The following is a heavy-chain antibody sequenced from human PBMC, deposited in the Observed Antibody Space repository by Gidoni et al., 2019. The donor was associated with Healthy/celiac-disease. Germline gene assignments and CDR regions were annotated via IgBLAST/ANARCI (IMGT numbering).Heavy chain of an antibody. J-gene: IGHJ3*02. CDR3: ARDPESEQLRYAFDI. CDR1: GFTLRSYS. V-gene: IGHV3-21*01. D-gene: IGHD1-26*01. CDR2: ISSSSSYI. Sequence: AASGFTLRSYSMNWVRQAPGKGLEWVSSISSSSSYIYYADSVKGRFTISRDNAKNSLYLQMNSLRAEDTAVYYCARDPESEQLRYAFDIWGQGTMVTVSS.